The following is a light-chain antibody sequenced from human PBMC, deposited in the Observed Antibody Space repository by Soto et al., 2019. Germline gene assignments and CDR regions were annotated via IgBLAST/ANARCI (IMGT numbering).Light chain of an antibody. CDR1: SSDVGGYNY. CDR3: SSFTSSSTQV. J-gene: IGLJ3*02. Sequence: QSALTQSASVSGSPGQTITISCTGSSSDVGGYNYVSWYQQHPGKAPKLMIYEVNNRPSGVSNRFSGSKSGNTASLTISGLQAEDEADYYCSSFTSSSTQVLGGGTKLTVL. CDR2: EVN. V-gene: IGLV2-14*01.